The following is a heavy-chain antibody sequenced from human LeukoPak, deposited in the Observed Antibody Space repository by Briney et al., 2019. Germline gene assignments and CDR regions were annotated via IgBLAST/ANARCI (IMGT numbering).Heavy chain of an antibody. CDR3: ARIRDHLGHYYDSSGYSPAFDI. Sequence: PSETLSLTCTVSGGSISSYYWSWIRQPPGKGLEWIGYIYYSGSTNYNPSLKSRVTISVDTSKNQFSLKLSSVTAADTAVYYCARIRDHLGHYYDSSGYSPAFDIWGQGTMVTVSS. J-gene: IGHJ3*02. CDR2: IYYSGST. D-gene: IGHD3-22*01. V-gene: IGHV4-59*08. CDR1: GGSISSYY.